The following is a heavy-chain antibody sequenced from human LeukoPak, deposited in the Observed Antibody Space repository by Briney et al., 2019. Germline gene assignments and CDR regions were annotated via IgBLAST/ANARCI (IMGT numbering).Heavy chain of an antibody. J-gene: IGHJ5*02. Sequence: GGSLRLSCAASGFTFTNYWMHWVRQVPGKGLVWVSHINHDGSSTNYADSVKGRFTISRDNAKNTLYLQMNSLTAEDTAVYYCARDLGYNSASWGQGTLATVSS. D-gene: IGHD5-18*01. CDR1: GFTFTNYW. V-gene: IGHV3-74*01. CDR3: ARDLGYNSAS. CDR2: INHDGSST.